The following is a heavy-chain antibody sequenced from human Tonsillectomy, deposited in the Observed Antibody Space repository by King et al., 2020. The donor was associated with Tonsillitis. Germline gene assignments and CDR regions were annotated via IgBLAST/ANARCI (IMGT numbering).Heavy chain of an antibody. D-gene: IGHD6-13*01. J-gene: IGHJ4*02. CDR3: ARDTRGDGASLSWFDF. CDR1: GYTFTGCY. V-gene: IGHV1-2*02. Sequence: QLVQSGAEVKKPGASVKVSCKASGYTFTGCYIHWVRQAPGQGLEWMGWINPHSGGTKYAQRFQGRVTMTRDTSIDTVYMDLSGLTSDDTAVYYCARDTRGDGASLSWFDFWGQGTLITVSS. CDR2: INPHSGGT.